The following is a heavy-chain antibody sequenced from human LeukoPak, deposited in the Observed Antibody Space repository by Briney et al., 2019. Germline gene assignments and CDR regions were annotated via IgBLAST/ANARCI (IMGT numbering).Heavy chain of an antibody. J-gene: IGHJ4*02. CDR2: IRYDGSNI. V-gene: IGHV3-30*02. Sequence: GGSLRLSRAASGFTFSSYGMHWVRQAPGKGLEWVAFIRYDGSNIYYADSVKGRFTISRDNSKNTLYLQMNSLRAEDTAVYYCAKDHTMGATTFGPLGYWGQGTLVTVSS. D-gene: IGHD1-26*01. CDR3: AKDHTMGATTFGPLGY. CDR1: GFTFSSYG.